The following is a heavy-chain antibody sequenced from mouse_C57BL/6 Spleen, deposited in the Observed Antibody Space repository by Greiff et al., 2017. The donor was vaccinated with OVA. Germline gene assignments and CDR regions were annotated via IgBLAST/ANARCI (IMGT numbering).Heavy chain of an antibody. CDR2: ISYDGSN. CDR1: GYSITSGYY. CDR3: AGSTMVTTGFAY. V-gene: IGHV3-6*01. D-gene: IGHD2-2*01. J-gene: IGHJ3*01. Sequence: DVQLQESGPGLVKPSQSLSLTCSVTGYSITSGYYWNWIRQFPGNKLEWMGYISYDGSNNYNPSLKNRISITRDTSKNQFFLKLNSVTTEDTATYYCAGSTMVTTGFAYWGQGTLVTVSA.